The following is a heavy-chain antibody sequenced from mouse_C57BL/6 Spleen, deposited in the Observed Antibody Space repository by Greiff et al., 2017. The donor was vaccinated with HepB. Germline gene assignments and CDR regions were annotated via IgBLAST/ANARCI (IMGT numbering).Heavy chain of an antibody. Sequence: EVQLQQSGPELVKPGASVKMSCKASGYTFTDYNMHWVKQSHGKSLEWIGYINPNNGGTSYNQKFKGKATLTVNKSSSTAYMELRSLTSEDSAVYYCAKIYYDSDGDYWGQGTTLPVSS. J-gene: IGHJ2*01. CDR1: GYTFTDYN. V-gene: IGHV1-22*01. D-gene: IGHD2-4*01. CDR2: INPNNGGT. CDR3: AKIYYDSDGDY.